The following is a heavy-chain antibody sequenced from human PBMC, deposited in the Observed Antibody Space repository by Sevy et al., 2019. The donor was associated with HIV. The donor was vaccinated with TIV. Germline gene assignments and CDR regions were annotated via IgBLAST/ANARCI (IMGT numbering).Heavy chain of an antibody. CDR3: ARFLSTSYYYYYAMDV. CDR1: GYTFTSYD. V-gene: IGHV1-8*01. Sequence: ASVKVSCRASGYTFTSYDMNWVRQATGQGLEWMGWMNPNSGNTGYAQKFQGRVTMTRNTSISTAYMELSSLRSEDTAVYYCARFLSTSYYYYYAMDVWGQGTTVTVSS. D-gene: IGHD2-2*01. CDR2: MNPNSGNT. J-gene: IGHJ6*02.